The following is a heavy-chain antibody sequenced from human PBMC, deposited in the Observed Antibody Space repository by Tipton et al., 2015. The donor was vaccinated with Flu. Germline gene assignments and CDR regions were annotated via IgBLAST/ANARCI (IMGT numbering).Heavy chain of an antibody. CDR2: IIPILGIA. Sequence: QVQLVQSGAEVKKPGSSVRVSCKASGGTFSRHGINWVRQAPGQGLEWMGRIIPILGIANYAQKFQGRITIPADKSTSTAYMELSSLRSEDTAVYYCASAVVQDTAMAPFDYWGQGTLVPVSS. V-gene: IGHV1-69*09. CDR1: GGTFSRHG. CDR3: ASAVVQDTAMAPFDY. D-gene: IGHD5-18*01. J-gene: IGHJ4*02.